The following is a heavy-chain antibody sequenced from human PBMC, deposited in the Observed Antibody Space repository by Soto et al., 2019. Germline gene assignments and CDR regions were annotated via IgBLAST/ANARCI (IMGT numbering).Heavy chain of an antibody. D-gene: IGHD3-10*01. Sequence: NPSETLSLTCAVYGGSFSGYYWSWIRQPPGKGLEWIGEINHSGSTNYNPSLKSRVTISVDTSKNQFSLKLSSVTAADTAVYYCARGRLTMARRVIMDTFDYWGQGTLVTVSS. CDR2: INHSGST. J-gene: IGHJ4*02. V-gene: IGHV4-34*01. CDR3: ARGRLTMARRVIMDTFDY. CDR1: GGSFSGYY.